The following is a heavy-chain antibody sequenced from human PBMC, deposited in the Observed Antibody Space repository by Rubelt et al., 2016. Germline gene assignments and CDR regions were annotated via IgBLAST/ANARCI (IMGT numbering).Heavy chain of an antibody. J-gene: IGHJ4*02. V-gene: IGHV1-2*06. CDR2: INPNSGGT. D-gene: IGHD5-24*01. CDR1: GYTFTGYY. Sequence: VKVSCKASGYTFTGYYMHWVRQAPGQGLEWMGRINPNSGGTNYAQKFQGRVTMTRDTSISTAYMELSRLRSDDTAVYYCARAPNVEMATVSDYWGQGTLVTVSS. CDR3: ARAPNVEMATVSDY.